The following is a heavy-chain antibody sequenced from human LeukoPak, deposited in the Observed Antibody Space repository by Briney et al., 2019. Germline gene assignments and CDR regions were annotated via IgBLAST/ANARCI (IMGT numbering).Heavy chain of an antibody. V-gene: IGHV4-59*11. J-gene: IGHJ4*02. CDR1: GGSISSHY. D-gene: IGHD3-16*01. CDR3: ARGGPHPPKFDY. CDR2: IYYSGST. Sequence: SETLSVTCTVSGGSISSHYWSWIRQPPGKGLEWIGYIYYSGSTNYNPSLKSRVTISVDTSKHQFSLKLSSVTAADTAVYYCARGGPHPPKFDYWGQGTLVTVSS.